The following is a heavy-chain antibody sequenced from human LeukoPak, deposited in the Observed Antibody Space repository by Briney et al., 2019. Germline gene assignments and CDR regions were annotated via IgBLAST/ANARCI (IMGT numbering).Heavy chain of an antibody. CDR3: ARDLAARPMNWFDP. V-gene: IGHV3-30*01. CDR2: ISYDGSNK. J-gene: IGHJ5*02. D-gene: IGHD6-6*01. Sequence: PGGSLRLSCAASGFTFSSYAMHWVRQAPGKGLEWVAVISYDGSNKYYADSVKGRFTISRDNSKNTLYLQMNSLRAEDTAVYYCARDLAARPMNWFDPWGQGTLVTVSS. CDR1: GFTFSSYA.